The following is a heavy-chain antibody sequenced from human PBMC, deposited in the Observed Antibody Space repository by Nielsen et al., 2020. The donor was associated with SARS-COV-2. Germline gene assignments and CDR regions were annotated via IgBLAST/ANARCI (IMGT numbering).Heavy chain of an antibody. D-gene: IGHD2-15*01. CDR1: GYTFTSYG. CDR2: ISAYNGNT. Sequence: ASVKVSCKASGYTFTSYGISWVRQAPGQGLEWMGWISAYNGNTNYAQKLQGRVTMTTDTSTSTAYMELRSLRYDDTAAYYCARDWHFLLPINEGLWFDPWGQGTLVTVSS. V-gene: IGHV1-18*04. J-gene: IGHJ5*02. CDR3: ARDWHFLLPINEGLWFDP.